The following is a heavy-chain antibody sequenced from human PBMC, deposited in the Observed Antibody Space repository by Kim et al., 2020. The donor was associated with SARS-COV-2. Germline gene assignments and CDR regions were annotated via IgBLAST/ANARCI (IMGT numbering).Heavy chain of an antibody. V-gene: IGHV1-18*01. D-gene: IGHD3-10*01. CDR1: GYTFTSYG. J-gene: IGHJ5*02. CDR2: ISAYNGNT. Sequence: ASVKVSCKASGYTFTSYGISWVRQAPGQGLEWMGWISAYNGNTNYAQKLQGRVTITTDTSTSTAYMELRSLRSDDTAVYYCARRSRNMVRGVIKGGGWFDPWGQGTLVTVSS. CDR3: ARRSRNMVRGVIKGGGWFDP.